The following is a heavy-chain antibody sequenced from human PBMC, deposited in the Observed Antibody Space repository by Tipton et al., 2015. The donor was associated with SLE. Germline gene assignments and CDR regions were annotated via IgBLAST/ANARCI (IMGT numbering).Heavy chain of an antibody. V-gene: IGHV3-23*01. CDR2: ISGSGGST. CDR3: ARDPGGTPGDY. CDR1: GFTFSNYA. J-gene: IGHJ4*02. Sequence: GSLRLSCAASGFTFSNYAMSWVRKAPGKGLEWVSVISGSGGSTYYADSVQGRFTISRDNAKNSLYLQMNSLRADDTAVYYCARDPGGTPGDYWGQGTLVTVSS. D-gene: IGHD1-26*01.